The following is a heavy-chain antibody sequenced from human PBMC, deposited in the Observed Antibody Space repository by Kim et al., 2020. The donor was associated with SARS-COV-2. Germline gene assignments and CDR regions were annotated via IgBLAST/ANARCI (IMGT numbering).Heavy chain of an antibody. Sequence: ADSVKCRFTISRDNSKNTLYLQMNSLRAEDTAVYYCARSIAGSNYYGMDVWGQGTTVTVSS. CDR3: ARSIAGSNYYGMDV. D-gene: IGHD6-6*01. V-gene: IGHV3-30*01. J-gene: IGHJ6*02.